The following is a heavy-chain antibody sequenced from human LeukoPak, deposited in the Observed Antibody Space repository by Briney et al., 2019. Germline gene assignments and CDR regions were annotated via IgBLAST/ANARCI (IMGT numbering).Heavy chain of an antibody. Sequence: SVKVSCKASGGTFSSYAISWVRQAPGQGLEWMGGIIPIFGTANYAQKSQGRVTITTDESTSTAYMELSSLRSEDTAVYYCARGPAVAGQTRYSYMDVWGKGTTVTVSS. CDR3: ARGPAVAGQTRYSYMDV. CDR2: IIPIFGTA. D-gene: IGHD6-19*01. V-gene: IGHV1-69*05. J-gene: IGHJ6*03. CDR1: GGTFSSYA.